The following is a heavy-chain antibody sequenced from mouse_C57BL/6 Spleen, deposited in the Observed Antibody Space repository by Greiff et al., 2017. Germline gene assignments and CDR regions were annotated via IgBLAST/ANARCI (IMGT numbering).Heavy chain of an antibody. CDR2: ISYDGSN. CDR1: GYSITSGYY. Sequence: EVKLVESGPGLVKPSQSLSLTCSVTGYSITSGYYWNWIRQFPGNKLEWMGYISYDGSNNYNPSLKNRISITRDTSKNQFFLKLNSVTTEDTATYYCATTDYDYDGSYWYFDVGGTGTTVTVSS. V-gene: IGHV3-6*01. J-gene: IGHJ1*03. CDR3: ATTDYDYDGSYWYFDV. D-gene: IGHD2-4*01.